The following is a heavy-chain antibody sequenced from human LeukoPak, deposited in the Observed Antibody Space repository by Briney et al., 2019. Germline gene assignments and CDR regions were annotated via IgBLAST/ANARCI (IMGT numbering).Heavy chain of an antibody. CDR2: INPNSGGT. V-gene: IGHV1-2*02. CDR3: ARPLLWWPQVGYFDY. Sequence: ASVKVSCKASGYTFNGYYIHWVRQAPGQGLEWMGWINPNSGGTNYAQKFQGRVTMTRDTSISTAYMELSRLRSDDTAVYYCARPLLWWPQVGYFDYWGQGTLVTASS. D-gene: IGHD4/OR15-4a*01. J-gene: IGHJ4*02. CDR1: GYTFNGYY.